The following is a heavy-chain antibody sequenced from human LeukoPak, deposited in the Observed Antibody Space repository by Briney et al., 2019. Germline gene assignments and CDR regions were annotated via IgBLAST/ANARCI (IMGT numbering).Heavy chain of an antibody. J-gene: IGHJ4*02. D-gene: IGHD6-13*01. V-gene: IGHV3-21*01. CDR3: ARGAEGIAATDSNFDY. Sequence: PGGSLRLSCAASGFTFRSNNMNWVRQAPGKGLEWVSSISTSSSYIYFADSVKGRFTISRDNAKKSLYLQMNSLRAEDTAVYYCARGAEGIAATDSNFDYWGQGTLVTVSS. CDR2: ISTSSSYI. CDR1: GFTFRSNN.